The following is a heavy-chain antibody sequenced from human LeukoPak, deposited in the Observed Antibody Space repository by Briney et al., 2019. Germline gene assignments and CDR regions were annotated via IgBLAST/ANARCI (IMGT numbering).Heavy chain of an antibody. CDR1: GFTFSSYS. Sequence: GSLRLSCAASGFTFSSYSMNWVRQAPGKGLEWVSSISSSSSYIYYADSVKGRFTISRDNAKNSLYLQMNSLRAEDTAVYYCARDLLDGVAAAARDYWGQGTLVTVSS. D-gene: IGHD6-13*01. CDR2: ISSSSSYI. J-gene: IGHJ4*02. V-gene: IGHV3-21*01. CDR3: ARDLLDGVAAAARDY.